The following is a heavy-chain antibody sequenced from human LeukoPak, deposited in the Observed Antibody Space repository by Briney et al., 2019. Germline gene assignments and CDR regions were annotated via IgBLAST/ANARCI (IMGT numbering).Heavy chain of an antibody. CDR3: ARDNDWLNGFDI. CDR2: ISVYNGNT. V-gene: IGHV1-18*01. CDR1: GYTSTSYD. D-gene: IGHD3-9*01. Sequence: ASVRLSCKASGYTSTSYDISWVRQAPGQGLEWMGLISVYNGNTNYAQNLQGRLTMTTDTSTSIAYMELRSLRSDDTAVYYCARDNDWLNGFDIWGQGTMVTVSS. J-gene: IGHJ3*02.